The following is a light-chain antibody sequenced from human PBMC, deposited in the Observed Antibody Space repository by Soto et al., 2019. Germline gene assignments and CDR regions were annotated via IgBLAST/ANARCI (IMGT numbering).Light chain of an antibody. J-gene: IGKJ4*01. CDR2: KAS. CDR3: QQYTTYSLT. Sequence: DIQMTQSPSTLSASVGDRVTITCRASQSISSWLAWYQQKPGKAPKLLIYKASTLETGVPSRFSGTGSGTEFTLTISSLQPADFATYYCQQYTTYSLTFGGGTKVEIK. CDR1: QSISSW. V-gene: IGKV1-5*03.